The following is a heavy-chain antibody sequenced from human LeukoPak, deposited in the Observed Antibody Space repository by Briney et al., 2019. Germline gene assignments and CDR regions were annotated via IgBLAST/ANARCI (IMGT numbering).Heavy chain of an antibody. D-gene: IGHD3-10*01. CDR3: AREGGVILWFGEFLDY. V-gene: IGHV3-23*01. Sequence: GGSLRLSCAASGFTFSSYAMSWVRQAPGKGLEWVSAISGSGGSTYYADSVKGRFTISRDNSKNTLYLQMNSLRAEDTAVYYCAREGGVILWFGEFLDYWGQGTLVTVSS. CDR2: ISGSGGST. J-gene: IGHJ4*02. CDR1: GFTFSSYA.